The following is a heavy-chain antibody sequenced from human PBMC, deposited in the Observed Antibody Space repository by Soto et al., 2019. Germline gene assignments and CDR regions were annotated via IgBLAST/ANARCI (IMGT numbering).Heavy chain of an antibody. CDR1: GYTFNSYG. D-gene: IGHD2-15*01. CDR2: ISSYNGNT. CDR3: ASVDCSGGSCYPYYYYGMDV. V-gene: IGHV1-18*01. Sequence: QVQLVQSGGEVKKPGASVKVSCKASGYTFNSYGISWVRQVPGQGLEGMGWISSYNGNTYNAKKFQDRVSMMTDTSTSTTYMELRSLRSYDTAMYYCASVDCSGGSCYPYYYYGMDVWGQGTTVTVSS. J-gene: IGHJ6*02.